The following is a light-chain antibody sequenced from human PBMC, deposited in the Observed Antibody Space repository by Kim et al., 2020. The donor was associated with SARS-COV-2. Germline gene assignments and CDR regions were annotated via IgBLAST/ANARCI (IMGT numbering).Light chain of an antibody. CDR2: GPS. CDR1: QSVTSSY. CDR3: QQYRSSPVT. Sequence: EIVWTQSPGTLSLSPGERATLSCRASQSVTSSYLAWYQQKPGQTPRLLIYGPSSRATGVPDRFSGSESGTDFTLTISRLEPEDFAVYYCQQYRSSPVTFGQGTKLAI. V-gene: IGKV3-20*01. J-gene: IGKJ2*01.